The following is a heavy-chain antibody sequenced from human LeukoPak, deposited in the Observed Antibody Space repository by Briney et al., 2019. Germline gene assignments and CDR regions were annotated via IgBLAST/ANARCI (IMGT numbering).Heavy chain of an antibody. D-gene: IGHD5-18*01. CDR1: GFTFSSYS. J-gene: IGHJ4*02. V-gene: IGHV3-21*06. CDR2: ISNSGNNV. Sequence: GGSLRLSCAASGFTFSSYSMYWVRQAPGKGLEWVSSISNSGNNVYYPDSVKGRFTTSRDNAKSSLYLQMSSLRAEDTAVYYCARDPWGYRAGVLDFWGLGTLVTVSS. CDR3: ARDPWGYRAGVLDF.